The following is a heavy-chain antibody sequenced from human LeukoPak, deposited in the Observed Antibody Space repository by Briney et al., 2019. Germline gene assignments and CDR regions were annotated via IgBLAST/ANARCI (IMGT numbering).Heavy chain of an antibody. V-gene: IGHV1-18*01. Sequence: ASVKVSCKASGYTFTSFGFIWVRQAPGQGLEWMGWISAYNGNTNYAQKLQGRVTMTTGTSTSTAYMELRSLRSDDTAVYYCARDLAVVTAFGQHAFDIWGQGTMVTVSS. CDR1: GYTFTSFG. D-gene: IGHD2-21*02. CDR2: ISAYNGNT. CDR3: ARDLAVVTAFGQHAFDI. J-gene: IGHJ3*02.